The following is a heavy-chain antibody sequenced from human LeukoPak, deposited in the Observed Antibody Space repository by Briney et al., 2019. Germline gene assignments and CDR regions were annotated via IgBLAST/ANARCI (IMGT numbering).Heavy chain of an antibody. J-gene: IGHJ3*02. CDR3: ARHGGDDKDSSGYYPGRDAFDI. V-gene: IGHV4-59*08. D-gene: IGHD3-22*01. Sequence: NPSETLSLTCTVSGGSISSYYWSWIRQPPGKGLEWIGYIYYSGSTNYNPSLKSRVTISVDTSKNQFSLKLSSVTAEDTAVYYCARHGGDDKDSSGYYPGRDAFDIWGQGTMVTVSS. CDR2: IYYSGST. CDR1: GGSISSYY.